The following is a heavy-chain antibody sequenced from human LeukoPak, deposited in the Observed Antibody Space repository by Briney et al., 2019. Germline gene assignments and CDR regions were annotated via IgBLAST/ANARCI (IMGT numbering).Heavy chain of an antibody. Sequence: GSLRLSCAASGFTFSSYWMSWVRQAPGKGLEWVAIIKQDGSEKCYVDSVKGRFTISRDNAKNSLYLQMNSLRAEDTAVYYCAREGGSSGSYFPPYYYYYYMDVLAKGPRSPSP. CDR2: IKQDGSEK. D-gene: IGHD1-26*01. CDR3: AREGGSSGSYFPPYYYYYYMDV. J-gene: IGHJ6*03. CDR1: GFTFSSYW. V-gene: IGHV3-7*01.